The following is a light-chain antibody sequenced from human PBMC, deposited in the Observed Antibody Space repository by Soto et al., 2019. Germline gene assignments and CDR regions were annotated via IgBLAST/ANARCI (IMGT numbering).Light chain of an antibody. Sequence: DIQLTQSPSSLSASIGDRVTITCQASQDISNYLNRYQHKPGKAPKVLIYDASNLETGGPSRFSGGGSATDFTFTISSLQPEDIGTYYCQQYDNLPLTFGGGTRVEIK. J-gene: IGKJ4*01. CDR3: QQYDNLPLT. V-gene: IGKV1-33*01. CDR1: QDISNY. CDR2: DAS.